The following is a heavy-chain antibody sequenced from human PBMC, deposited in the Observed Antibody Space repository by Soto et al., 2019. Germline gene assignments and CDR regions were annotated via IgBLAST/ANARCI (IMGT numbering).Heavy chain of an antibody. CDR2: IHDSGTT. CDR3: ARGGASSKWLDP. D-gene: IGHD3-10*01. CDR1: GGSISNYY. J-gene: IGHJ5*02. Sequence: SETLSLTCTVSGGSISNYYWSWIRQPPGKGLEWIGLIHDSGTTNYNPSLKSRVTFSVDTSKNQFSLQLNSVIAADTAVYYCARGGASSKWLDPWGQGTLVTVSS. V-gene: IGHV4-59*01.